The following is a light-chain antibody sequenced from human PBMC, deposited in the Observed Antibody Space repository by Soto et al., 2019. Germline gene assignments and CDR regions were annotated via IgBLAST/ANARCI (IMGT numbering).Light chain of an antibody. CDR3: GTWDSRLSGVL. Sequence: QSVLTQPPSVSAAPGQTVTVSCSGNKSNVGRNYVSWYQQFPGTAPRLLIYDTNKRPSGIPGRFSGSKSGTSATLGITGLQTGDEAIYYCGTWDSRLSGVLFGGGTKVT. J-gene: IGLJ2*01. V-gene: IGLV1-51*01. CDR2: DTN. CDR1: KSNVGRNY.